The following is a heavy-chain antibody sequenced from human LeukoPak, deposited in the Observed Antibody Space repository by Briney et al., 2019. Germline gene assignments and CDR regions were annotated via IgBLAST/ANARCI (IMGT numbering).Heavy chain of an antibody. J-gene: IGHJ4*02. D-gene: IGHD6-13*01. CDR3: ARSVKLVRDAFDY. CDR1: GFTFSSYS. Sequence: GGSLRLSCAASGFTFSSYSMNWVRQAPGKGLEWVSSISSSSSYIYYADSVEGRFTISRDNAKNSLYLQMNSLRAEDTAVYYCARSVKLVRDAFDYWGQGTLVTVSS. CDR2: ISSSSSYI. V-gene: IGHV3-21*01.